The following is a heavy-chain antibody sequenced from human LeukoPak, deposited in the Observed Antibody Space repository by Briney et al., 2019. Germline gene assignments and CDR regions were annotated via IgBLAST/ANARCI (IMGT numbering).Heavy chain of an antibody. CDR1: GYTFTGYY. CDR3: ARARRIAVAGTSLPGERFDV. CDR2: INPNSGGT. D-gene: IGHD6-19*01. Sequence: ASVKVSCKASGYTFTGYYMHWVRQAPGQGLEWMGWINPNSGGTNYAQKFQGRVTMTRDTSISTAYMELSRLRSDDTAVYYCARARRIAVAGTSLPGERFDVWGQGTTVTVSS. J-gene: IGHJ6*02. V-gene: IGHV1-2*02.